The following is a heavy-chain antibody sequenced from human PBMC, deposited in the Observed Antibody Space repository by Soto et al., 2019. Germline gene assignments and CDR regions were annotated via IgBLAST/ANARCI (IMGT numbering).Heavy chain of an antibody. CDR3: ARENVAYYYDSSGYPDY. V-gene: IGHV3-74*01. CDR1: GFTFSSYW. Sequence: GGSLRLSCAASGFTFSSYWMHWVRQAPGKGLVWVSRINSDGSSTSYADSVKGRFTISRDNAKNTLYLQMNSLRAEDTAVYYCARENVAYYYDSSGYPDYWGQGTLVTVSS. CDR2: INSDGSST. D-gene: IGHD3-22*01. J-gene: IGHJ4*02.